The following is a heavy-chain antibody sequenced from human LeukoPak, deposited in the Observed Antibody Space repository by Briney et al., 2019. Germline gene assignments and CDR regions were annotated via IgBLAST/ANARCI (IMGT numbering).Heavy chain of an antibody. Sequence: GGSLRLSCAASGFTFSSYWMHWVRQAPGKGLVWVSRINSDGRSTSSADSVKGRFTISRDNSKNTLYLQMNSLRAEDTAVYFCAKSQDGGRLFHFDYWGQGTLVTVSS. CDR3: AKSQDGGRLFHFDY. D-gene: IGHD1-26*01. CDR2: INSDGRST. CDR1: GFTFSSYW. J-gene: IGHJ4*02. V-gene: IGHV3-74*01.